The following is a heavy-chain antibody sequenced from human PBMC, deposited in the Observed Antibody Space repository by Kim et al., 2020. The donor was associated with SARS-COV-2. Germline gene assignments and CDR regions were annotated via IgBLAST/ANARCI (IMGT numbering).Heavy chain of an antibody. D-gene: IGHD3-9*01. CDR3: ATGGPLRYFDWFSEGYYGMDV. J-gene: IGHJ6*02. Sequence: GGSLRLSCAASGFTFSSYEMNWVRQAPGKGLEWVSYISSSGSTIYYADSVKGRFTISRDNAKNSLYLQMNSLRAEDTAVYYCATGGPLRYFDWFSEGYYGMDVWGQGTTVTVSS. V-gene: IGHV3-48*03. CDR1: GFTFSSYE. CDR2: ISSSGSTI.